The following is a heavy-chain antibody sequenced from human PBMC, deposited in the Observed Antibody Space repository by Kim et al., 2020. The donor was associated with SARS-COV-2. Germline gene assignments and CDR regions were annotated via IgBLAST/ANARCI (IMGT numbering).Heavy chain of an antibody. CDR1: GGSISSLSW. V-gene: IGHV4-4*02. CDR3: AGFSADMMSMMWGRGGWFDP. J-gene: IGHJ5*02. Sequence: SETLSLTCAVSGGSISSLSWWSWVRQAPGKGLEWIGEISHRGSPNYHPSLKSRMTISIDRSKNQFSLKLTSVTAADTAIYFCAGFSADMMSMMWGRGGWFDPWGQGTLVTVSS. D-gene: IGHD3-16*01. CDR2: ISHRGSP.